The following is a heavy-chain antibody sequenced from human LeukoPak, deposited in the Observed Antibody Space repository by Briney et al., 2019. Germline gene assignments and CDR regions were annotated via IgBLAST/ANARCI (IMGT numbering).Heavy chain of an antibody. V-gene: IGHV4-39*07. CDR1: GGSISSSSYY. CDR3: ARGQARLSWFDP. CDR2: IYYSGST. D-gene: IGHD6-19*01. J-gene: IGHJ5*02. Sequence: ASETLSLTCTVSGGSISSSSYYWGWIRQPPGKGLEWIGSIYYSGSTYYNPSLKSRVTISVDTSKNQFSLKLSSVTAADTAVYYCARGQARLSWFDPWGQGTLVIVSS.